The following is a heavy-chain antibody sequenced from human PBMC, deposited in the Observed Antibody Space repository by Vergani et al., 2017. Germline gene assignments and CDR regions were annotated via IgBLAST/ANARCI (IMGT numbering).Heavy chain of an antibody. J-gene: IGHJ6*02. CDR1: GGPFSSYA. CDR3: ARDPRGYGGDPEDYYYGMDV. D-gene: IGHD2-21*02. V-gene: IGHV1-69*09. Sequence: QVQLVQSGAEVKKPGSSVKVSCKASGGPFSSYAISWVRQVPGKGLEWMGRIIPVLGKTKYAQDFQGRLTITADTSTSTAYMELTSLRSQDTAVYYCARDPRGYGGDPEDYYYGMDVWGQGTTVTVSS. CDR2: IIPVLGKT.